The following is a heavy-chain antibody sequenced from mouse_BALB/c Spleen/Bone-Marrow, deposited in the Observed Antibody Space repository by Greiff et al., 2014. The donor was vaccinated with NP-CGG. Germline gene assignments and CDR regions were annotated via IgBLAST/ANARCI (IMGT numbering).Heavy chain of an antibody. J-gene: IGHJ1*01. CDR2: IYPGNGDT. D-gene: IGHD1-1*01. CDR3: TKPSFYCGSSEWYFDV. Sequence: EVKLLESGAELAKPGASVKLSCTASGFNIKDTYMHWVKQRPEQGLEWIGRIYPGNGDTKYDPKFQGKATITADTSSNTAYLQLSSLTSEDTAVYYCTKPSFYCGSSEWYFDVWGAGTTVTVSS. V-gene: IGHV14-3*02. CDR1: GFNIKDTY.